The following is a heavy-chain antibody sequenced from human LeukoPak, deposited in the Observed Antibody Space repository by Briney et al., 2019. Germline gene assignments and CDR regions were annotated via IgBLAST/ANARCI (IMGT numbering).Heavy chain of an antibody. Sequence: GGSLRLSCVASGFTFSTYSMNWVRQAPGKGLEWVSYISTRSSTIYYADSVKGRFTISRDNAKNSLYLQMNSLRAEDTAVYYCARPGWVLVTATFLDYWGQGALVTVSS. D-gene: IGHD2-15*01. V-gene: IGHV3-48*04. CDR2: ISTRSSTI. CDR1: GFTFSTYS. CDR3: ARPGWVLVTATFLDY. J-gene: IGHJ4*02.